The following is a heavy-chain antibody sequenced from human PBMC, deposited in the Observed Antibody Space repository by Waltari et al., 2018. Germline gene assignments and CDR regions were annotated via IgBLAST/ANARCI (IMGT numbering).Heavy chain of an antibody. J-gene: IGHJ4*02. Sequence: QVQLVESGGGVVQPGGSLRLSCAASGFTFSSYGMHWVRQAPGKGLEWVAFIRYDGSNKYYADSVKGRFTISRDNSKTTLYLQMNSLRAEDTAVYYCAKYNWNDKSADYWGQGTLVTVSS. V-gene: IGHV3-30*02. D-gene: IGHD1-1*01. CDR3: AKYNWNDKSADY. CDR2: IRYDGSNK. CDR1: GFTFSSYG.